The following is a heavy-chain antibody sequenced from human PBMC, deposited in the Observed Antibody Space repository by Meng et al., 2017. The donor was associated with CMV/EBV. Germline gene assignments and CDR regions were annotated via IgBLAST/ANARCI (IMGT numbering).Heavy chain of an antibody. J-gene: IGHJ4*02. CDR2: IKSKTDGGTT. CDR3: TTEWIAAAGTPDY. V-gene: IGHV3-15*01. CDR1: GFTFSSYA. D-gene: IGHD6-13*01. Sequence: GGPLRLSCAASGFTFSSYAMSWVRQAPGKGLEWVGRIKSKTDGGTTDYAAPVKGRFTISRDDSKNTLYLQMNSLKTEDTAVYYCTTEWIAAAGTPDYWGQGTLVTVSS.